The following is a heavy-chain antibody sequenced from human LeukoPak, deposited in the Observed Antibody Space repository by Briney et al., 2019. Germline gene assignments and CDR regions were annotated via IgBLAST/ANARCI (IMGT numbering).Heavy chain of an antibody. J-gene: IGHJ4*02. CDR2: ISYDGSNK. Sequence: GGSLRLSCAASGFTFSSYSMNWVRQAPGKGLEWVAVISYDGSNKYYADSVKGLFTISRDNSKNTLYLQMNSLRAEDTAVYYCAKSSLTSWDWPNDYRGQGTLVTVSS. CDR3: AKSSLTSWDWPNDY. V-gene: IGHV3-30*18. D-gene: IGHD3/OR15-3a*01. CDR1: GFTFSSYS.